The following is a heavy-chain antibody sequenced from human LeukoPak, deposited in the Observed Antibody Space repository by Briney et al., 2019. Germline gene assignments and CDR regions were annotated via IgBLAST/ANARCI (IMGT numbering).Heavy chain of an antibody. CDR1: GYNFATYW. V-gene: IGHV5-51*01. CDR2: IYPGDSDT. Sequence: GESLNISCKGSGYNFATYWIGWVRQMPGKGLEWMGVIYPGDSDTRYSPSFQGQVTISADKSISTAYLQWSSLKASDSAMYYCASQVYCSRTSCSDHWGQGTLVTVSS. D-gene: IGHD2-2*01. J-gene: IGHJ4*02. CDR3: ASQVYCSRTSCSDH.